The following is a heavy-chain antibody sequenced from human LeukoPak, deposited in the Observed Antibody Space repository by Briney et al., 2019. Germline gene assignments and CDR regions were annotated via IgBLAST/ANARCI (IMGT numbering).Heavy chain of an antibody. CDR2: ISAYNGNT. CDR1: GYTFTSYY. J-gene: IGHJ4*02. CDR3: ALGGGYCSSTSCPGYFDY. D-gene: IGHD2-2*01. Sequence: EASVKVSCKASGYTFTSYYMHWVRQAPGQGLEWMGWISAYNGNTNYAQKLQGRVTMTTDTSTSTAYMELRSLRSDDTAVYYCALGGGYCSSTSCPGYFDYWGQGTLVTVSS. V-gene: IGHV1-18*04.